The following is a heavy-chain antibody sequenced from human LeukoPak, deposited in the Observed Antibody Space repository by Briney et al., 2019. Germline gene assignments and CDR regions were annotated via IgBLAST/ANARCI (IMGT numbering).Heavy chain of an antibody. CDR3: AKGEYDYVWGSYSTENYFDY. CDR1: GFTFSSYG. V-gene: IGHV3-23*01. Sequence: GGSLRLSCAASGFTFSSYGMSWVRQAPGKGLEWVSAISGSGGSTYYADSVKGRFTISRDNSKNTLYLQMNSLRAEDTAVYYCAKGEYDYVWGSYSTENYFDYWGQGTLVTVSS. J-gene: IGHJ4*02. CDR2: ISGSGGST. D-gene: IGHD3-16*01.